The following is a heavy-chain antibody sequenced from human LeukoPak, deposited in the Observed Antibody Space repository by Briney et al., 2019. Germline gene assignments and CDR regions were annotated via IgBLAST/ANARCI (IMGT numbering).Heavy chain of an antibody. V-gene: IGHV4-59*01. D-gene: IGHD2-2*01. J-gene: IGHJ6*03. CDR1: GGSISSYY. Sequence: SETLSLTCTVSGGSISSYYWSWIRQPPGKGLEWIGYIYYSGSTNYNPSLKSRVTISVDTSKNQFSLKLSSVTAADTAVYYCARVVPAATGDFWTGTYYYYYMDVWGKGTTVTVSS. CDR3: ARVVPAATGDFWTGTYYYYYMDV. CDR2: IYYSGST.